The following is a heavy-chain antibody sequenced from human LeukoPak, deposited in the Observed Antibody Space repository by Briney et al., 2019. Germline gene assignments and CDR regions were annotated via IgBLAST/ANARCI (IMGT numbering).Heavy chain of an antibody. CDR2: INHSGST. CDR1: GGSFSGYY. V-gene: IGHV4-34*01. CDR3: ASPDYRSGWPELY. Sequence: SETLSLTCAVYGGSFSGYYWSWLRQPPGKGLEWIGEINHSGSTNYNPSLKSRVTISVDTSKNQFSLKLSSVTAADTAVYYCASPDYRSGWPELYWGQGTLVSVSS. D-gene: IGHD6-19*01. J-gene: IGHJ4*02.